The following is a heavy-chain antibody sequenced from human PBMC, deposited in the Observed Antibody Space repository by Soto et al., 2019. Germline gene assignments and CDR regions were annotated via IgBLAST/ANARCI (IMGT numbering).Heavy chain of an antibody. D-gene: IGHD3-10*01. V-gene: IGHV3-30-3*01. J-gene: IGHJ4*02. Sequence: GGSLRLSCAASGFTFSSYAMHWVRQAPGKGLEWVAVISYDGSNKYYADSVKGRFTISRDNSKNTLYLQMNSLRAEDTAVYYCARDKVSGFDYWGQGTLVTVSS. CDR2: ISYDGSNK. CDR1: GFTFSSYA. CDR3: ARDKVSGFDY.